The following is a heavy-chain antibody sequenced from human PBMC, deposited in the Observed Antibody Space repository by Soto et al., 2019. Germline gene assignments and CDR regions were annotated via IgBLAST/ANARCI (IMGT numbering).Heavy chain of an antibody. Sequence: GESLKISCYGSGYTFTTFWISWVRQMPGKGLEWMGRIDPGDTHVTYSPSFQGHVTISVDKSISTAYLQWSSLKASDTAMYYCARIYCTSSTCDRWFDPCGQGTLVTVSS. CDR1: GYTFTTFW. J-gene: IGHJ5*02. D-gene: IGHD2-2*01. CDR2: IDPGDTHV. CDR3: ARIYCTSSTCDRWFDP. V-gene: IGHV5-10-1*01.